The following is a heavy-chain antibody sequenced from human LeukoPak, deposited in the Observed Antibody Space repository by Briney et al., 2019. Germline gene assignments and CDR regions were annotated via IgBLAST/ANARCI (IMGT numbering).Heavy chain of an antibody. Sequence: GGSLKLSCAASGXTFSGSAIHWVRQSSGKGLEWVGQIDKKDKGYATATAYAASVKGRFTISRDDSINTAYLQMKSLKTEDTALYYCTRDSGTYNWFDPWGQGTLVTVSS. D-gene: IGHD1-26*01. CDR2: IDKKDKGYATAT. J-gene: IGHJ5*02. V-gene: IGHV3-73*01. CDR1: GXTFSGSA. CDR3: TRDSGTYNWFDP.